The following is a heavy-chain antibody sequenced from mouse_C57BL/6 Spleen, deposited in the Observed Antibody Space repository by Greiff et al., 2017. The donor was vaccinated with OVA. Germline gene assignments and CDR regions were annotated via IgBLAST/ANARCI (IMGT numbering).Heavy chain of an antibody. CDR3: ARGITTGGYFDY. J-gene: IGHJ2*01. Sequence: QVQLKESGPELVKPGASVKISCKASGYAFSSSWMNWVKQRPGKGLEWIGRIYPGDGDTNYNGKFKGKATLTADTSSSTAYMQLSSLTSEDSAVYYCARGITTGGYFDYWGQGTTLTVSS. V-gene: IGHV1-82*01. D-gene: IGHD1-1*01. CDR1: GYAFSSSW. CDR2: IYPGDGDT.